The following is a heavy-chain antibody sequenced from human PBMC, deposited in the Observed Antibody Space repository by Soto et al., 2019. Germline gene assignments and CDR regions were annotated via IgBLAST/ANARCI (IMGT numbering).Heavy chain of an antibody. Sequence: PGGSLRLSCVASGFSLANYPMNWVRQTPGKGLEWISYSSPRGDTIYYAGSVEGRFTISRDNARNSLSLHMSSLRDEDSALYYCAKGPHTNVGWPYYFESWGQGVPVTVSS. J-gene: IGHJ4*02. CDR3: AKGPHTNVGWPYYFES. CDR1: GFSLANYP. CDR2: SSPRGDTI. V-gene: IGHV3-48*02. D-gene: IGHD6-19*01.